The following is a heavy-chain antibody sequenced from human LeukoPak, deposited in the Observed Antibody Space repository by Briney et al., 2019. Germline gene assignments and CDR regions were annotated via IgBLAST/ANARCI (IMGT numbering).Heavy chain of an antibody. J-gene: IGHJ4*02. Sequence: SETLSLTCTVSGGSISSSSYYWGWIRQPPGKELQWIASVYYSGRTNYSPSLKSRVTISVDTSEKQFSLQLNSVTAADTAVYYCAGGSGWLIDYWGQGTLVTVSS. CDR1: GGSISSSSYY. D-gene: IGHD5-12*01. CDR3: AGGSGWLIDY. V-gene: IGHV4-39*02. CDR2: VYYSGRT.